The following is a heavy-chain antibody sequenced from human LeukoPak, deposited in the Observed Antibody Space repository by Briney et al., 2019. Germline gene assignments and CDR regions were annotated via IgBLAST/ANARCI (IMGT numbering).Heavy chain of an antibody. CDR2: IWRGGNYK. Sequence: GGSLRLSCSASGFNFRTHARQWVRQAPGKGREGGAMIWRGGNYKFYADSLEGRSTISRDHSTITLSLQMASLRVEDTAVYYCVTDPPDSGWAFWSGGQGALATVS. CDR1: GFNFRTHA. J-gene: IGHJ4*02. D-gene: IGHD6-25*01. V-gene: IGHV3-33*01. CDR3: VTDPPDSGWAFWS.